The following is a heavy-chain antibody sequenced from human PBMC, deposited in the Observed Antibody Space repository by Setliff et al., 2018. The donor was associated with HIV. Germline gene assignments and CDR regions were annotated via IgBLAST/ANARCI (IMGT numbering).Heavy chain of an antibody. V-gene: IGHV3-9*01. CDR2: ISWNTGIK. CDR1: GLTLNDYA. D-gene: IGHD5-12*01. J-gene: IGHJ4*02. CDR3: ARVVATSDY. Sequence: PGGSLRLSCAVSGLTLNDYAMHWVRQAPGKGLEWVSGISWNTGIKAYADSVKGRFTISRDNAKNSLFLQVNSLRAEDTAVYYCARVVATSDYWGQGTLVTVSS.